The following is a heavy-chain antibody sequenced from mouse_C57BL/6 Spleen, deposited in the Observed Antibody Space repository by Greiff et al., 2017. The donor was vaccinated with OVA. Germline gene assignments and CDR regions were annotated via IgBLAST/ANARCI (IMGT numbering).Heavy chain of an antibody. Sequence: QVQLKESGAELVRPGASVTLSCKASGYTFTDYEMHWVKQTPVHGLEWIGAIDPETGGTAYNQKFKGKAILTADKSSSTAYMELRSLTSEDSAVYYCTRSGTMGYWGQGTTLTVSS. CDR3: TRSGTMGY. V-gene: IGHV1-15*01. CDR1: GYTFTDYE. CDR2: IDPETGGT. D-gene: IGHD4-1*01. J-gene: IGHJ2*01.